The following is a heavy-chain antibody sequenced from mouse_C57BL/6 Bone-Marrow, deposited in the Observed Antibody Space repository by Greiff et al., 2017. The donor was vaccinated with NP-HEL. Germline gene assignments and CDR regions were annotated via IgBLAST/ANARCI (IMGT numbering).Heavy chain of an antibody. CDR3: ARRDYGSSYVIY. V-gene: IGHV1-55*01. CDR1: GYTFTSYW. CDR2: IYPGSGST. Sequence: QVQLKQPGAELVKPGASVKMSCKASGYTFTSYWITWVKQRPGQGLEWIGDIYPGSGSTNYNEKFKSKATLTVDTSSSTAYMQLSSLTSEDSAVYYCARRDYGSSYVIYWGQGTTLTVSS. J-gene: IGHJ2*01. D-gene: IGHD1-1*01.